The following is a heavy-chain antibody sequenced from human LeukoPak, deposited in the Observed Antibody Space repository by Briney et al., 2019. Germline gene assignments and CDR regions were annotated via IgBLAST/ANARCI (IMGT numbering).Heavy chain of an antibody. CDR2: IKQDGSEK. CDR1: GFTFSSYW. CDR3: ARDTYYDGSGGVDY. Sequence: GGSLRLSCAASGFTFSSYWMSWVRQAPGKGLEWVANIKQDGSEKYYVDSVKGRFTISRDNAKNSLYLQMNSLRAEDTAVYYCARDTYYDGSGGVDYWGQGTLVTVSS. D-gene: IGHD3-22*01. V-gene: IGHV3-7*01. J-gene: IGHJ4*02.